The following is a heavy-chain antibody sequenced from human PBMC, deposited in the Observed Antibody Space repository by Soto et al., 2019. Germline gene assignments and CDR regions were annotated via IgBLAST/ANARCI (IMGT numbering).Heavy chain of an antibody. D-gene: IGHD6-19*01. CDR2: IYYSGST. CDR3: ARLRIAVAGTSVWFDP. J-gene: IGHJ5*02. Sequence: QVQLQESGPGLVKPSETLSLTCTVSGGSISSYYWSCIRQPPGKGLAWIGYIYYSGSTNYNPSLKRRVTISVDMSKNQFSLKLSSVNAADTAVYYCARLRIAVAGTSVWFDPWGQGTLVTVSS. V-gene: IGHV4-59*08. CDR1: GGSISSYY.